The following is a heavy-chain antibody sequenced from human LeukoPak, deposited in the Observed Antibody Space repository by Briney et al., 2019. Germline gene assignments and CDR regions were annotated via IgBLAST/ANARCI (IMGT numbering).Heavy chain of an antibody. CDR2: VHDSAGT. V-gene: IGHV4-59*01. J-gene: IGHJ4*02. D-gene: IGHD3-9*01. Sequence: SETLSLTCTVSGGSINKYYWSWIRQSPGKGLEWLGYVHDSAGTIYNPSLKSRVTISVGTSMTQFSLKVTSVTTADTAVYYCAKGRKDFDTNLGPFDSWGQGILVTVSS. CDR1: GGSINKYY. CDR3: AKGRKDFDTNLGPFDS.